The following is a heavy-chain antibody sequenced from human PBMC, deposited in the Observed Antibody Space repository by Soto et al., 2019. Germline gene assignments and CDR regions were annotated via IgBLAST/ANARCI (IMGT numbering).Heavy chain of an antibody. CDR2: IYYSGST. J-gene: IGHJ3*02. CDR3: ARDRDSSSWPDAFDI. V-gene: IGHV4-31*03. CDR1: GGSISSGGYY. D-gene: IGHD6-13*01. Sequence: SETLSLTCTVSGGSISSGGYYWSWIRQPPGKGLEWIGYIYYSGSTYYNPSLKSRVTISVDTSKNQFSLKLSSVTAADTAVYYCARDRDSSSWPDAFDIWGQGTMVTVSS.